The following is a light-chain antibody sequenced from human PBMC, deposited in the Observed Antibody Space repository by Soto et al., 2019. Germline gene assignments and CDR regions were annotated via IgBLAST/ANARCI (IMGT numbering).Light chain of an antibody. CDR2: GAS. Sequence: EIVMTQSPATLSVSPGERATLSCRASQSVSSNLAWYQQKPGQAPSLLIYGASTRATGIPARFSGSGSGTEFTLPISSLQPADFAVYYCQQYNNWPPWTCGQGTKVEIK. CDR1: QSVSSN. V-gene: IGKV3-15*01. CDR3: QQYNNWPPWT. J-gene: IGKJ1*01.